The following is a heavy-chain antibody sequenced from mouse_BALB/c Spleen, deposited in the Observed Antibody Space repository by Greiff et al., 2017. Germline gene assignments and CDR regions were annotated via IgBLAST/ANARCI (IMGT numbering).Heavy chain of an antibody. D-gene: IGHD1-1*01. CDR3: VRPYYGSSYRAMDY. CDR2: IRSKSNNYAT. Sequence: GGGLVQTKGSLKLSCAASGFTFNTYAMNWVRQAPGKGLEWVARIRSKSNNYATYYADSVKDRFTISRDDSQSMLYLQMNNLKTEDTAMYYCVRPYYGSSYRAMDYWGQGTSVTVSS. J-gene: IGHJ4*01. V-gene: IGHV10-1*02. CDR1: GFTFNTYA.